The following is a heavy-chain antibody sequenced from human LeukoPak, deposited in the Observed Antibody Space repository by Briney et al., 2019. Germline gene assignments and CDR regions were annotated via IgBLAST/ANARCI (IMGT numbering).Heavy chain of an antibody. Sequence: ASVKVSCKASGYTFTSYGISWVRQAPGQGLEWMGWISAYNGNTNYAQKLQGRVTMATDTSTSTAYMELRSLRSDDTAVYYCARDGTYYYDSTSGSHWGQGTLVTVSS. D-gene: IGHD3-22*01. V-gene: IGHV1-18*01. J-gene: IGHJ4*02. CDR2: ISAYNGNT. CDR3: ARDGTYYYDSTSGSH. CDR1: GYTFTSYG.